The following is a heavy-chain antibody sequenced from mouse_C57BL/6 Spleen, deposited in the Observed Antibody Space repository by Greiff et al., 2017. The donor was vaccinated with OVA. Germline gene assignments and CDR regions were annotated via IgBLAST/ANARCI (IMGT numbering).Heavy chain of an antibody. J-gene: IGHJ3*01. Sequence: QVQLQQSGAELARPGASVKLSCKASGYTFTSYGISWVKQRTGQGLEWIGEIYPRSGNTYYNEKFKGKATLTADKSSSTAYMELRSLTSEDSAVYFCARDYGSSYGLFAYWGQGTLVTVSA. CDR3: ARDYGSSYGLFAY. CDR2: IYPRSGNT. CDR1: GYTFTSYG. D-gene: IGHD1-1*01. V-gene: IGHV1-81*01.